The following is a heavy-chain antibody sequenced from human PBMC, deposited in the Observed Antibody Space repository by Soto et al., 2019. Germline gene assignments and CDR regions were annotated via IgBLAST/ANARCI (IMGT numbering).Heavy chain of an antibody. V-gene: IGHV3-21*01. CDR2: ISSSSSYI. CDR1: GFTFSSYS. D-gene: IGHD2-2*01. J-gene: IGHJ5*02. Sequence: PGGSLRLSCAASGFTFSSYSMNWVRQAPGKGLEWVSSISSSSSYIYYADSVKGRFTISRDNAKNSLYLQMNSLRAEDTAVYYCASFVVVPAAINWFDPWGQGTLVTVSS. CDR3: ASFVVVPAAINWFDP.